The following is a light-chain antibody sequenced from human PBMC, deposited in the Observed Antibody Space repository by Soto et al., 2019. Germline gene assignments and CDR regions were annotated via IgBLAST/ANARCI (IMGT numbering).Light chain of an antibody. CDR2: CAS. J-gene: IGKJ1*01. CDR3: QQYNNWPQT. Sequence: EIVMTQSPATLSVSPGVRATLSCRASQSVSSNLAWYQQKTCQAPRHLIYCASTRATGIPARFSGSGSGTEFPLTISSLQSEDFAVYYCQQYNNWPQTFGQGTKGQIK. CDR1: QSVSSN. V-gene: IGKV3-15*01.